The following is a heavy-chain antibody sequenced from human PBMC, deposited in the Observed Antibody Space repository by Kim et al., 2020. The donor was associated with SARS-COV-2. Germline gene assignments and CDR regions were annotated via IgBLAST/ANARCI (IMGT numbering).Heavy chain of an antibody. Sequence: STIYYADSVKGRFTIARDNAKNSLYLQMNSLRAEDPAVYYCAGGAGDFHYWGQGTLVTVSS. CDR3: AGGAGDFHY. D-gene: IGHD3-16*01. J-gene: IGHJ4*02. V-gene: IGHV3-11*01. CDR2: STI.